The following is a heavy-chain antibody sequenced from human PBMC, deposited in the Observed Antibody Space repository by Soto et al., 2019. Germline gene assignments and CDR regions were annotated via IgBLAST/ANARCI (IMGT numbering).Heavy chain of an antibody. CDR1: GYCFTSYW. D-gene: IGHD3-9*01. CDR2: IYPRDSDT. CDR3: AREGAYYDILTGSLGMDV. Sequence: GDSLKISCKGSGYCFTSYWIGWVRQMPGKDLDWMRIIYPRDSDTRDSPSFQGKVTISADKSISTAYPQWSSLKASDTAMYYCAREGAYYDILTGSLGMDVWGQGTTVTFSS. V-gene: IGHV5-51*01. J-gene: IGHJ6*02.